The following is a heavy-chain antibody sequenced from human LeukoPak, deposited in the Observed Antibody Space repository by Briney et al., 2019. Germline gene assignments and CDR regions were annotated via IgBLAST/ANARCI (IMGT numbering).Heavy chain of an antibody. V-gene: IGHV1-2*02. CDR2: IDANSGDT. J-gene: IGHJ4*02. CDR1: GYTFTGNY. CDR3: AREISGYSDY. Sequence: ASVKVSCKASGYTFTGNYMHWVRQAPGQGLEWMGWIDANSGDTKYAQKFQGRVTMTRDTSISTAYMELSRLRSDDTAMYYCAREISGYSDYWGQGTLVTVSS. D-gene: IGHD3-22*01.